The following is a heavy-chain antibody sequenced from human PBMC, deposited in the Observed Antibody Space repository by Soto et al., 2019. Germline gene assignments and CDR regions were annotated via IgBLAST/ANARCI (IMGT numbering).Heavy chain of an antibody. V-gene: IGHV4-4*02. D-gene: IGHD3-10*01. Sequence: PSETLSLTCTVSGGSISSSNWWSWVRQAPGKGLEWIGEIYHSGSTKYNPSLKSRVTILVDKSKNQFSLNLSSVTDADTAVYYCARDARGDSSVNNWFDPWGQGILVTVSS. J-gene: IGHJ5*02. CDR2: IYHSGST. CDR1: GGSISSSNW. CDR3: ARDARGDSSVNNWFDP.